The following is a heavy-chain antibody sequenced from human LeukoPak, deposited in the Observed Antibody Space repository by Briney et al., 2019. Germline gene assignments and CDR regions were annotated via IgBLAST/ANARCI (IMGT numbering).Heavy chain of an antibody. CDR2: IIPIFGTA. V-gene: IGHV1-69*06. J-gene: IGHJ4*02. CDR3: ARGRQAAAGTGGYFDY. CDR1: GGTFSSYA. D-gene: IGHD6-13*01. Sequence: VASVKVSCKASGGTFSSYAISWVRQAPGQGLEWMGGIIPIFGTANYAQKFRGRVTITADKSTSTAYMELSSLRSEDTAVYYCARGRQAAAGTGGYFDYWGQGTLVTVSS.